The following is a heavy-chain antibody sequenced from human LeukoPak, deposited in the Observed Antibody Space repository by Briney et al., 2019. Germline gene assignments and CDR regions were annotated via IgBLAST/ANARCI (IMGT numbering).Heavy chain of an antibody. CDR1: GFTFSSYG. J-gene: IGHJ5*02. Sequence: SGRSLRLSCAASGFTFSSYGMHWVRQAPGKGLEWVAVISYDGSNKYYADSVKGRFTISRDNSKNTLYLQMNSLRAEDTAVYYCAKPLYGSGSYYNWFDPWGQGTLVTVSS. D-gene: IGHD3-10*01. V-gene: IGHV3-30*18. CDR3: AKPLYGSGSYYNWFDP. CDR2: ISYDGSNK.